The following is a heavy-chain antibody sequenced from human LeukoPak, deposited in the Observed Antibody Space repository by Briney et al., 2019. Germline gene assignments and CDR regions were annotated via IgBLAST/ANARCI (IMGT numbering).Heavy chain of an antibody. CDR1: GFTFSSYA. Sequence: PGGSLRLSCAASGFTFSSYAMTWVRQAPGKGLEWVSSFTSMSRTIYYADSVKGRFTISRDNSKNTLYLQMNSLRAEDTAVYYCARGRVVPVLDAFDIWGQGTMVTVSS. D-gene: IGHD2-2*01. CDR3: ARGRVVPVLDAFDI. J-gene: IGHJ3*02. V-gene: IGHV3-21*04. CDR2: FTSMSRTI.